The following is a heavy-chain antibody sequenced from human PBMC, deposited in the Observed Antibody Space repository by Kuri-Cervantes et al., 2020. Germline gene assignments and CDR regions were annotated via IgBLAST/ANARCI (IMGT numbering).Heavy chain of an antibody. V-gene: IGHV4-59*13. CDR2: IYYSGST. D-gene: IGHD1-26*01. CDR1: GGSISSYY. J-gene: IGHJ4*02. Sequence: GSLRLSCTVSGGSISSYYWSWIRQPPGKGLEWIGYIYYSGSTNYNPSLKSRVTISVDTSKNQFSLKLSSVTAADTAVYYCARLGSFDYWGQGTLVTVSS. CDR3: ARLGSFDY.